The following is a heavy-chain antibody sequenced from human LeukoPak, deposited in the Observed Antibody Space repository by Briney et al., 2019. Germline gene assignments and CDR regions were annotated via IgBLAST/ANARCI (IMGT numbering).Heavy chain of an antibody. CDR1: GVSISSSNW. CDR2: IYHSGST. V-gene: IGHV4-4*02. J-gene: IGHJ5*02. Sequence: SETLSLTCAVSGVSISSSNWWSWVRQPPGKGLEWIGEIYHSGSTNYNPSLKSRVTISVDKSKNQFSLKLSSVTAADTAVYYCARDPGRITMVRGVIARWFDPWGQGTLVTVSS. D-gene: IGHD3-10*01. CDR3: ARDPGRITMVRGVIARWFDP.